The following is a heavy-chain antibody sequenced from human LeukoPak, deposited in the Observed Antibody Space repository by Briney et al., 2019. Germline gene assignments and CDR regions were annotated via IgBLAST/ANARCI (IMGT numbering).Heavy chain of an antibody. CDR1: GGSISNYY. CDR3: ARGYYDSIDY. Sequence: SETLSLTCTVSGGSISNYYWSWIRQPPGKRLEWIGYIYYTGNTNYNPSLKSRVTISVGTSKTQFSLNMTSVTAADTAMYYCARGYYDSIDYWGQGTLVTVSS. CDR2: IYYTGNT. D-gene: IGHD3-22*01. J-gene: IGHJ4*02. V-gene: IGHV4-59*01.